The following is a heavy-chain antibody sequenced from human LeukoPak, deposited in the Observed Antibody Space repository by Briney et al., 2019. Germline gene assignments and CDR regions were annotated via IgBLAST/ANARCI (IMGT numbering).Heavy chain of an antibody. Sequence: PGGSLRLSCAASGFSFSSYAVFWVRQAPGKGLEWVTIISRDGSDTFYADSVRGRFTISRDNSKNMLYLQLNSLTTEDTALYYCARNFWRLPDYWGQGTLVTVSS. CDR2: ISRDGSDT. J-gene: IGHJ4*02. CDR1: GFSFSSYA. D-gene: IGHD3-3*01. CDR3: ARNFWRLPDY. V-gene: IGHV3-30-3*01.